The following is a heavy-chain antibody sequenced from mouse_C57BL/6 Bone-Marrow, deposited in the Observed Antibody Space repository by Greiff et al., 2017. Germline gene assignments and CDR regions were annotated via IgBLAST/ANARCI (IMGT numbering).Heavy chain of an antibody. CDR2: INPNNGGT. CDR3: ARDGSSFYWYFDV. V-gene: IGHV1-26*01. CDR1: GYTFTDYY. Sequence: EVKLQQSGPELVKPGASVKISCKASGYTFTDYYMNWVKQSHGKSLEWIGDINPNNGGTSYNQKFKGKATLTVDKSSSTAYMELRSLTSEDSAVYYCARDGSSFYWYFDVWGTGTTVTVSS. D-gene: IGHD1-1*01. J-gene: IGHJ1*03.